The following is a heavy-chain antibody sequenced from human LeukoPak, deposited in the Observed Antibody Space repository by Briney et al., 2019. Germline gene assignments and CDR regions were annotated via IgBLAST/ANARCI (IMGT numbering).Heavy chain of an antibody. V-gene: IGHV3-30*18. J-gene: IGHJ6*02. CDR2: IAYDGSNK. CDR3: AKEKAIATISYGLDV. CDR1: GFIFDTYG. D-gene: IGHD1-1*01. Sequence: GRSLRLSCAASGFIFDTYGMLWVRQAPGKGLEWVAVIAYDGSNKVYADSVKGRFTISRDNSKNTLYLQMNSLRGEDTAVYYCAKEKAIATISYGLDVWGQGTTVTVSS.